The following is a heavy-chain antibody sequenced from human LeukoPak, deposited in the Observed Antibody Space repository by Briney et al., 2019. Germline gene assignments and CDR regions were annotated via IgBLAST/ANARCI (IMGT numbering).Heavy chain of an antibody. D-gene: IGHD6-6*01. Sequence: GGSLRLSCAASGFTFSSYAMSWVRQAPGKGLEWVSAISGSGGSTYYADSVKGRFTISRDNSKNTLYLQMNSLRAEDTAVYYRAKDLWSSSPIGNFDYWGQGTLVTVSS. CDR3: AKDLWSSSPIGNFDY. J-gene: IGHJ4*02. CDR1: GFTFSSYA. CDR2: ISGSGGST. V-gene: IGHV3-23*01.